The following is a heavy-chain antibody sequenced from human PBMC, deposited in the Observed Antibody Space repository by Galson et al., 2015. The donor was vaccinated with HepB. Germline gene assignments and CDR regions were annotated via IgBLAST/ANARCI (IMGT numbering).Heavy chain of an antibody. J-gene: IGHJ6*02. CDR3: ARDADSSNYPLVDGIDV. CDR2: ISGSGGST. D-gene: IGHD4-11*01. Sequence: SLRLSCAASGFTFSSYAMSWVRQAPGKGLEWVSAISGSGGSTYYADSVKGRFTISRDNSKNTLYLQMNSLRAEDTAVYYCARDADSSNYPLVDGIDVWGQGTTVTVSS. V-gene: IGHV3-23*01. CDR1: GFTFSSYA.